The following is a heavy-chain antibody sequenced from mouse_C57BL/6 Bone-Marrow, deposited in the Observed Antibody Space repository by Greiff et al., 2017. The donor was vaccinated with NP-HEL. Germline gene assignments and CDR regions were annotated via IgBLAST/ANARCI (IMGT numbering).Heavy chain of an antibody. CDR2: ISSGGDYI. CDR3: TRDEGGGTGAWFAY. CDR1: GFTFSSYA. J-gene: IGHJ3*01. V-gene: IGHV5-9-1*02. Sequence: EVQVVESGEGLVKPGGSLKLSCAASGFTFSSYAMSWVRQTPEKRLEWVAYISSGGDYIYYADNVKGRFTISRDNARNTLYLQMSSLKSEDTAMYYCTRDEGGGTGAWFAYWGQGTLVTVSA. D-gene: IGHD4-1*01.